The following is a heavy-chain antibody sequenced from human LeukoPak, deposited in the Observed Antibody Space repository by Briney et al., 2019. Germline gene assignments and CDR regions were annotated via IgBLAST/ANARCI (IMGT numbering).Heavy chain of an antibody. Sequence: PPGGSLRLSCAASGFTFSSYAMSWVRQAPGKGLEWVSAISGSGGSTYYADSVKGRFTISRDNSKNTLYLEMNSLRAGDTAVYYCAKERSVRATFRPLDYWGQGTLVTVSS. J-gene: IGHJ4*02. CDR2: ISGSGGST. CDR3: AKERSVRATFRPLDY. V-gene: IGHV3-23*01. CDR1: GFTFSSYA. D-gene: IGHD1-26*01.